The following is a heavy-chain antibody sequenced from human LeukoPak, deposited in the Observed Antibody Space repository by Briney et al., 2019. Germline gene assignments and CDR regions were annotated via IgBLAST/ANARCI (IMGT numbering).Heavy chain of an antibody. CDR3: ATTPVLRYFDRVNCYFGY. Sequence: SVKVSCKASGGTFSSYAISWVRQAPGQGLEWMGGIIPIFGTANYAQKFQGRVTITTDESTSTAYMELSSLRSEDTAVYYCATTPVLRYFDRVNCYFGYWGQGTLVTVSS. D-gene: IGHD3-9*01. CDR1: GGTFSSYA. CDR2: IIPIFGTA. J-gene: IGHJ4*02. V-gene: IGHV1-69*05.